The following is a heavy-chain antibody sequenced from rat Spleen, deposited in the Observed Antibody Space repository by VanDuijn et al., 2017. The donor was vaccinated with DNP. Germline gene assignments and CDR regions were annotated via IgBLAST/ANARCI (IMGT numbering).Heavy chain of an antibody. J-gene: IGHJ2*01. CDR3: TTEGIFDY. CDR2: ISNTGYNT. V-gene: IGHV5-20*01. Sequence: EVQLVESGGGLVQPGRSLKLSCAASRFTFSDYYMAWVRQAPTKGLEWVATISNTGYNTYYSDSVKGRFSLSRDNAKSTLYLQVNSLRSEDTATYYCTTEGIFDYWGQGVMVTVSS. CDR1: RFTFSDYY.